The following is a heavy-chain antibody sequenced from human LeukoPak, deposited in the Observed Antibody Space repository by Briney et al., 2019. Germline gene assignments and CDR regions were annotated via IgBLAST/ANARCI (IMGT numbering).Heavy chain of an antibody. Sequence: GSLRLSCAASGFTFADYGMSWVRQAPGKGLEWVGEINHSGSTNYNPSLKSRVTISVDTSKNQFSLKLSSVTAADTAVYYCARRGTHTVTIRYWGQGTLVTVSS. CDR1: GFTFADYG. CDR3: ARRGTHTVTIRY. V-gene: IGHV4-34*01. J-gene: IGHJ4*02. D-gene: IGHD4-17*01. CDR2: INHSGST.